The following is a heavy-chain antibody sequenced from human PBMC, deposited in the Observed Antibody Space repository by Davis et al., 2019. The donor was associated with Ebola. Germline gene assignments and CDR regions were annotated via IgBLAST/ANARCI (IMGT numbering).Heavy chain of an antibody. D-gene: IGHD3-3*01. V-gene: IGHV1-18*01. CDR3: ARERAGDGDSWSGLPVWGMDV. J-gene: IGHJ6*02. CDR1: GYTFTSYG. CDR2: ISVYNGNT. Sequence: ASVKVSCKASGYTFTSYGISWVRQAPGQGLEWMGWISVYNGNTNYAQKLQGRATVTTDTSTSTAYMELRSLRSDDTAVYYCARERAGDGDSWSGLPVWGMDVWGQGTTVTVSS.